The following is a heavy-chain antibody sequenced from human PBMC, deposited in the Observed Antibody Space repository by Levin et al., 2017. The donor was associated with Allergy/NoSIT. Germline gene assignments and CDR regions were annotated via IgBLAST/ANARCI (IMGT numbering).Heavy chain of an antibody. Sequence: SQTLSLTCTVSGGSITSSYWHWLRQPPGKGLEWIGYVYHIRSTTYNSSLKSRVTISGDTSKSQFSLKLTSVTAADTAVYFCARGRESLHYFDFWGQGMLVTVSS. CDR3: ARGRESLHYFDF. CDR2: VYHIRST. V-gene: IGHV4-59*08. D-gene: IGHD3-10*01. J-gene: IGHJ4*02. CDR1: GGSITSSY.